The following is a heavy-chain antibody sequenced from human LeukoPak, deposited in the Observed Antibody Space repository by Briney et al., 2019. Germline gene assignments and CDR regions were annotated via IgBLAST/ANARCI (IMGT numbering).Heavy chain of an antibody. CDR3: ARDISAPLRFCSSTSCTPFDY. D-gene: IGHD2-2*01. J-gene: IGHJ4*02. CDR1: GFTFSSYS. CDR2: ISSSSSYV. Sequence: AGGSLRLSCAASGFTFSSYSMNWVRQAPGKGLEWVSSISSSSSYVYYADSVKGRFTISRDNAKNSLYLQMNSLRAEDTAVYYCARDISAPLRFCSSTSCTPFDYWGQGTLVTVSS. V-gene: IGHV3-21*01.